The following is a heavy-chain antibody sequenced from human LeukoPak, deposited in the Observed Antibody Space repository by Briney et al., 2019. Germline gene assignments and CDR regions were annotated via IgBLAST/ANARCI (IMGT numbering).Heavy chain of an antibody. Sequence: ASVKVSCKASGYTFTGYYMHWVRQAPGQGLEWMGWINPNSGGTNYAQKFQGRVTMTTDTSTSTAYMELRSLRSDDTAVYYCAREWGSSGYYWVSGPYYFDYWGQGTLVTVSS. D-gene: IGHD3-22*01. CDR3: AREWGSSGYYWVSGPYYFDY. J-gene: IGHJ4*02. V-gene: IGHV1-2*02. CDR1: GYTFTGYY. CDR2: INPNSGGT.